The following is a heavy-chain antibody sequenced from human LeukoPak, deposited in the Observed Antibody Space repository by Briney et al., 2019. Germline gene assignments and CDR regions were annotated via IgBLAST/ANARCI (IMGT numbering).Heavy chain of an antibody. CDR1: GFTFSSYD. J-gene: IGHJ4*02. CDR3: ARAAAGIFLFDY. D-gene: IGHD6-13*01. CDR2: IGTAGDT. V-gene: IGHV3-13*01. Sequence: GGSLRLSCAASGFTFSSYDMHWVRQATGKGLEWVSAIGTAGDTYYPGSVKGRFTISRENAKNSSYLQMNSLRAGDTAVYYCARAAAGIFLFDYWGQGTLVTVSS.